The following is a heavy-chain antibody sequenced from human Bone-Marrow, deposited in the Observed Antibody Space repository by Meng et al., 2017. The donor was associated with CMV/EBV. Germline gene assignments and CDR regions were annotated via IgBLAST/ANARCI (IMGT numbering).Heavy chain of an antibody. V-gene: IGHV4-34*01. CDR2: INHSGST. Sequence: SETLSLTCAVYGGSFSGYYWSWIRQPPGKGLEWIGEINHSGSTNYNPSLKSRVTISVDTSKNQFSLKLSSVTAADTAVYYCARGVTTYYFDYWGQGTLVTVFS. CDR3: ARGVTTYYFDY. J-gene: IGHJ4*02. D-gene: IGHD4-17*01. CDR1: GGSFSGYY.